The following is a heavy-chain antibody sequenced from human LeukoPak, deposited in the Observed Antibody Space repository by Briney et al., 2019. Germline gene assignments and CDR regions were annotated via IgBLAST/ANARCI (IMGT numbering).Heavy chain of an antibody. J-gene: IGHJ5*02. CDR2: IIPISGTT. V-gene: IGHV1-69*13. CDR3: ARKLRLGGNWFDP. CDR1: GGTFTSYA. D-gene: IGHD1-26*01. Sequence: ASVKVSCKTSGGTFTSYAITWVRQAPGPGLEWMGKIIPISGTTNYALKFQGRVTSTADESTSTAYMELSSLRSEDTALYYCARKLRLGGNWFDPWGQGTLVTVSS.